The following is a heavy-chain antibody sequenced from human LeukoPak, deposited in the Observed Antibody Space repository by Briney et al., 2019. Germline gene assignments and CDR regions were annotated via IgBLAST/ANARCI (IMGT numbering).Heavy chain of an antibody. Sequence: PGRSLRLSCAASGFTFSSYAMHWVRQAPGKGLGWVAVISYDGSNKYYADSVKGRFTISRDNSKNTLYLQMNSLRAEDTAVYYCASTIAAAGERYYYGMDVWGQGTTVTVSS. D-gene: IGHD6-13*01. J-gene: IGHJ6*02. CDR2: ISYDGSNK. CDR3: ASTIAAAGERYYYGMDV. V-gene: IGHV3-30*04. CDR1: GFTFSSYA.